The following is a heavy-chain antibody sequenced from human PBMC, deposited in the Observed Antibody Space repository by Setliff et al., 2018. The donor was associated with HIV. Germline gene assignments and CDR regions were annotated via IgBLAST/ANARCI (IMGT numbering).Heavy chain of an antibody. V-gene: IGHV1-69*13. J-gene: IGHJ6*02. CDR2: LISMFKIP. Sequence: SVKVSCKTSGGTFRSHAISCVRQAPGQGLEWMGGLISMFKIPQIAQKFQGRVTITADESTSTAYMGLSSLTSEDTAVYYCARGGWSGGGPLHYSYYYLDVWGQGTAVTVSS. CDR1: GGTFRSHA. D-gene: IGHD2-15*01. CDR3: ARGGWSGGGPLHYSYYYLDV.